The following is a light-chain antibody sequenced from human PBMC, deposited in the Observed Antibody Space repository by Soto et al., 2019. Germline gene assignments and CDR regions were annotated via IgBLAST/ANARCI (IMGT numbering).Light chain of an antibody. CDR1: QSLVHSNGHTY. Sequence: DIVMTQTPLSSPVVLGQPASISCKSSQSLVHSNGHTYLTWIQQRPGRPPRLLIYRIFNRFFGVQDRVSGSGVGTEFTLKISAVEAEDVGVYYCLQTTAFPHTFGQGTKLEIK. J-gene: IGKJ2*01. CDR2: RIF. CDR3: LQTTAFPHT. V-gene: IGKV2-24*01.